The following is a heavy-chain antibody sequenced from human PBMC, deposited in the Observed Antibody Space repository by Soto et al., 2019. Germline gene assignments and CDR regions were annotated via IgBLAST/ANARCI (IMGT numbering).Heavy chain of an antibody. CDR1: GYPVTAYY. CDR2: INPATGAA. J-gene: IGHJ3*02. Sequence: QLHLVQSGAVVKKPGASVTVSCSASGYPVTAYYMHWVRQAPGRGLEWMGGINPATGAAKYTQTFQGRVTMTRDPSTGTGFMELGGLTSEDTAVFYCARGGGVGVAGSAAFDMWGQGTLVTVSS. D-gene: IGHD3-3*01. V-gene: IGHV1-2*02. CDR3: ARGGGVGVAGSAAFDM.